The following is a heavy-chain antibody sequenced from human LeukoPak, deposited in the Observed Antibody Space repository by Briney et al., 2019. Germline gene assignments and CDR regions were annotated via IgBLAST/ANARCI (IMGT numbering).Heavy chain of an antibody. Sequence: SETLSLTCTVSGGSVSSGSYYWSWIRQPPGKGLEWIGEINHSGSTNYNPSLKSRVTISVDTSKNQFSLKLSSVTAADTAVYFCARPVRRGYSSGWWNDAFDIWGQGTMVTVSS. D-gene: IGHD6-19*01. CDR3: ARPVRRGYSSGWWNDAFDI. CDR2: INHSGST. J-gene: IGHJ3*02. CDR1: GGSVSSGSYY. V-gene: IGHV4-39*07.